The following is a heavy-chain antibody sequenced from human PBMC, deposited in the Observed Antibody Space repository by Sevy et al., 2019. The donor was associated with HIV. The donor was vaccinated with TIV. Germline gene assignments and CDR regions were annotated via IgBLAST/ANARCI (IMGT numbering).Heavy chain of an antibody. CDR1: GFTLSSHS. V-gene: IGHV3-48*02. CDR3: ARGGNPGQAASDI. CDR2: IRGDDENK. Sequence: GESLKISCAVSGFTLSSHSMNWVRQAPGKGLEWLSHIRGDDENKYYADSVQGRFTISREDASNSVHLQMNSLRDEDTAVYYCARGGNPGQAASDIWGQGTVVTVSS. J-gene: IGHJ3*02.